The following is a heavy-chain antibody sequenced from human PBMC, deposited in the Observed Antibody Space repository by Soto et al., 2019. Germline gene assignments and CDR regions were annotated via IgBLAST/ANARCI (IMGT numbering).Heavy chain of an antibody. CDR1: GYRFASYY. V-gene: IGHV1-46*01. CDR3: GRVGQTLHGHFDF. CDR2: INPGDGRT. Sequence: SVQVSCTASGYRFASYYMHWVRQAPGQRFEWMGTINPGDGRTSYAQKFQGRISMTRDTSTTTLFLEVTKLTPDDTALYYCGRVGQTLHGHFDFCGKGTHVTVSS. J-gene: IGHJ4*02.